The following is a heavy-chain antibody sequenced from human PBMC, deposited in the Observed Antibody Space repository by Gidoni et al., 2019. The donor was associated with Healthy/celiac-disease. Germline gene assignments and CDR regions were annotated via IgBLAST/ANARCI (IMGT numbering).Heavy chain of an antibody. D-gene: IGHD3-10*01. CDR1: GGSISSGGYY. CDR3: ARDPGVRGVIKGSYGMDV. CDR2: IYYSGST. Sequence: QVQLQESGPGLVKPSQTLSLTCTVSGGSISSGGYYWSWIRQHPGKGLEWIGYIYYSGSTYYNPSLKSRVTISVDTSKNQFSLKLSSVTAADTAVYYCARDPGVRGVIKGSYGMDVWGQGTTVTVSS. J-gene: IGHJ6*02. V-gene: IGHV4-31*03.